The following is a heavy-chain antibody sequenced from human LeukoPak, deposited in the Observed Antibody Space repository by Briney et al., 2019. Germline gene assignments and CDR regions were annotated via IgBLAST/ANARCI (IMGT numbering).Heavy chain of an antibody. V-gene: IGHV3-21*01. CDR3: ARDRLSHTRFETGGYQSYYFMDA. D-gene: IGHD3-10*02. CDR1: GFTFSSYS. J-gene: IGHJ6*03. CDR2: ISSSSTYI. Sequence: GGSLRLSCAASGFTFSSYSMNWVRQTPGKGLEWVSSISSSSTYIYYIDSVKGRFTISRDNAKNSLYLQMNSLRAEDTAVYYCARDRLSHTRFETGGYQSYYFMDAWGKGTTVTVSS.